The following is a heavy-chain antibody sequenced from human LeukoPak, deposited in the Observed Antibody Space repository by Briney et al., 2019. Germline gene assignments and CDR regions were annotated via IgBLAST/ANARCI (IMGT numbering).Heavy chain of an antibody. CDR1: GFAFSSYW. V-gene: IGHV3-7*01. CDR2: IKRDGREK. Sequence: GGSLRLSCAASGFAFSSYWMSWVRQAPGKGLEWVANIKRDGREKYYVDSVKGRFTISRDNAVNSLYLQMDSLRAEDTAVYYCARDQNYYDTSGELYHVYWGQGTLVTASS. D-gene: IGHD3-22*01. J-gene: IGHJ4*02. CDR3: ARDQNYYDTSGELYHVY.